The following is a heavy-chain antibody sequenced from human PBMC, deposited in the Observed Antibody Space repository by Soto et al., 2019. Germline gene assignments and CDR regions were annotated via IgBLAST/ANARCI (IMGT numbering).Heavy chain of an antibody. V-gene: IGHV1-18*01. J-gene: IGHJ3*02. Sequence: ASVKVSCKASGYTFTSYGTSWVRQAPGQGLEWMGWISAYNGNTNYAQKLQGRVTMTTDTSTSTAYMELRSLRSDDTAVYYCARDRNIPDPTAFDIWGQGTMVTVSS. CDR2: ISAYNGNT. CDR3: ARDRNIPDPTAFDI. CDR1: GYTFTSYG.